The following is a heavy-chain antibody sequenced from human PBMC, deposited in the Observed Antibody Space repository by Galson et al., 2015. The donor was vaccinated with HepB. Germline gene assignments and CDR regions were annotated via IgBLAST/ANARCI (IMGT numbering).Heavy chain of an antibody. J-gene: IGHJ4*02. Sequence: SVKVSCKASGDTFSSYTISWVRQAPGQGLEWMGRINAYNGNTNYAQKLQGRVTMTTDTSTSTAYMELRSLRSDDTAVYYCARAAADFDYWGQGTLVTVSS. V-gene: IGHV1-18*01. CDR3: ARAAADFDY. CDR2: INAYNGNT. CDR1: GDTFSSYT. D-gene: IGHD6-13*01.